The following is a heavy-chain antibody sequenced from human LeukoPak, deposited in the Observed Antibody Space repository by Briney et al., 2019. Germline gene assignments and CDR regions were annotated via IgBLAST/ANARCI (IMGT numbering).Heavy chain of an antibody. CDR1: GFTFDDYG. V-gene: IGHV3-23*01. Sequence: GGSLRLSCAASGFTFDDYGMSWVRQAPGKGLEWVSAISGRGGSTYYADSVKGRFTISRDNSKNTLYLQMNSLRAEDTAVYYCAKDSRVTTVVTHDGFDPWGQGTLVTVSS. D-gene: IGHD4-23*01. CDR2: ISGRGGST. J-gene: IGHJ5*02. CDR3: AKDSRVTTVVTHDGFDP.